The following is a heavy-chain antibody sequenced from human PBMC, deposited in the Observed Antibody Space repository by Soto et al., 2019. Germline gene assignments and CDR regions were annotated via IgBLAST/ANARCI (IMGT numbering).Heavy chain of an antibody. J-gene: IGHJ4*02. CDR3: ASDPEIFDY. CDR1: GYTITSYG. CDR2: ISVYNGNT. V-gene: IGHV1-18*01. Sequence: QVQLVQSGAEVKKPGASVKVSCQASGYTITSYGISWVRQAPGQGLERMGWISVYNGNTKYAQKVQGRVTMTTDTSTRTAYMELRSLRSDDTAVYYCASDPEIFDYWGQGTLVTVSS.